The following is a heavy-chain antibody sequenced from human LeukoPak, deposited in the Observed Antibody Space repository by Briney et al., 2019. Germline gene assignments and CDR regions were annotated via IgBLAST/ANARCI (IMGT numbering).Heavy chain of an antibody. J-gene: IGHJ6*03. CDR1: GFTFSSYS. D-gene: IGHD3-10*01. V-gene: IGHV3-21*01. CDR2: ISSSSSYI. Sequence: GGSLRLSCAASGFTFSSYSMNWVRQAPGKGLEWVSSISSSSSYIYYADSVKGRFTISRDNSKNTLYLQMNSLRAEDTAVYYCAKDTAITMVRGVIIHYMDVWGKGTTVTISS. CDR3: AKDTAITMVRGVIIHYMDV.